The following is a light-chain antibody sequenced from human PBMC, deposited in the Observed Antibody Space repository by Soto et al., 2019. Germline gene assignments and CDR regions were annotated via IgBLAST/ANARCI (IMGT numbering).Light chain of an antibody. J-gene: IGKJ1*01. Sequence: DIQMTQSPSTLSASVGDRVTITCRASQSISSYLNWYQQKPGKAPKLLIYAASSLQSGVPSSFSGSGSGTDFTLTISSLQPEDFATYYCQQCYSTPRTFGQGTKVDIK. CDR1: QSISSY. CDR2: AAS. CDR3: QQCYSTPRT. V-gene: IGKV1-39*01.